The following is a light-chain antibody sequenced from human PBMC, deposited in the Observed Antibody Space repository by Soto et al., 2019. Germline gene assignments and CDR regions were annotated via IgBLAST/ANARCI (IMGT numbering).Light chain of an antibody. CDR1: QNINNW. V-gene: IGKV1-5*01. CDR2: DAS. CDR3: QQYGSSPPIT. Sequence: LQMPPSPSSLSASVVSLAPINCLSSQNINNWLAWYQQKPGKAPRLLIYDASDLPRGVPSRFSGSGSGTKFTLTISSLEPEDFAVYYCQQYGSSPPITFGQGTQLEIK. J-gene: IGKJ5*01.